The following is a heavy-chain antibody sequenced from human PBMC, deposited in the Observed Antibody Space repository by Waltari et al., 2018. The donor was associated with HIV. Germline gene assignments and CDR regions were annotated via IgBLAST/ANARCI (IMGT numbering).Heavy chain of an antibody. CDR2: IYYSGST. Sequence: QVQLQESGPGLVKPSEPLSLICTVSHGSIRSSSWSWIRQPPGKGLELIGHIYYSGSTNYNPSLKSRVTISVDTSKNQFSLRLTSVTAADTAVYYCVRGRQYISSSYFDPWGQGTLVTVSS. V-gene: IGHV4-59*01. CDR1: HGSIRSSS. D-gene: IGHD6-19*01. CDR3: VRGRQYISSSYFDP. J-gene: IGHJ5*02.